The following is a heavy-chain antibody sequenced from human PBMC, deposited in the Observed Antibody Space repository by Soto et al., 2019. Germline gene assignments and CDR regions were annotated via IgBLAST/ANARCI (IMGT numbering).Heavy chain of an antibody. Sequence: QVRLVQSGAEVKKPGASVKVSCKASGYTFTSYAMHWVRQAPGQRLEWMGWINAGNGNTKYSQKFQGRVTITRDTSASTAYMELSSLRSEDTAVYYCARDGAGYYYGSGSYYYMDVWGKGTTVTVSS. V-gene: IGHV1-3*01. CDR3: ARDGAGYYYGSGSYYYMDV. CDR1: GYTFTSYA. CDR2: INAGNGNT. J-gene: IGHJ6*03. D-gene: IGHD3-10*01.